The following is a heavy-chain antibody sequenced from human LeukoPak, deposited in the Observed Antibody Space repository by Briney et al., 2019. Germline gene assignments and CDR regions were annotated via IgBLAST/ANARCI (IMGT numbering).Heavy chain of an antibody. J-gene: IGHJ6*02. CDR3: ARENIVVVPALYGMDV. Sequence: PSETLSLTCAVSGGSISSSNWWSWARQPPGKGLEWIGEIYHSGSTNYNPSLKGRVTISVDKSKNQFSLKLSSVTAADTAVYYCARENIVVVPALYGMDVWGQGTTVTVSS. CDR1: GGSISSSNW. D-gene: IGHD2-2*01. V-gene: IGHV4-4*02. CDR2: IYHSGST.